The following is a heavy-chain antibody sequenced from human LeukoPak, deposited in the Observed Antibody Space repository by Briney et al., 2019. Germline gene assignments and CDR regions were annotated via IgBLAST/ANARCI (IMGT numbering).Heavy chain of an antibody. J-gene: IGHJ5*02. D-gene: IGHD6-6*01. CDR1: GYTFTNYD. V-gene: IGHV1-8*01. CDR2: MNPNSGNT. CDR3: ARKGTIAARPGWFDP. Sequence: ASVKVSCKASGYTFTNYDINWVRQATGQGLEWMGWMNPNSGNTGYAQKFQGRVTMTRNTSISTAYMELSSLRSEDTAVYYCARKGTIAARPGWFDPWGQGTLVTVSS.